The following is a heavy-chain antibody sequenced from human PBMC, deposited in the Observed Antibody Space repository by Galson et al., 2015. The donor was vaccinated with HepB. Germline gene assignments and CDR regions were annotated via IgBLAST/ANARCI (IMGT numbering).Heavy chain of an antibody. V-gene: IGHV1-24*01. Sequence: SVKVSCKVSGYTLTELSMHWVRQAPGKGLEWMGGFDPEDGETIYAQKFQGRVTMTEDTSTDTAYMELSSLRSEDTAVYYCATVQYSSGPRSKYYYGMDVWGQGTTVTVSS. CDR2: FDPEDGET. CDR1: GYTLTELS. D-gene: IGHD6-19*01. J-gene: IGHJ6*02. CDR3: ATVQYSSGPRSKYYYGMDV.